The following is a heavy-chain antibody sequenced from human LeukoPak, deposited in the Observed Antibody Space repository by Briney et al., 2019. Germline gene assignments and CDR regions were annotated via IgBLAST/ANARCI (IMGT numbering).Heavy chain of an antibody. CDR2: INGDGTAT. J-gene: IGHJ4*02. CDR1: GFTFSGHW. V-gene: IGHV3-74*01. CDR3: AKDKWWGASDH. Sequence: GGSLRLACAASGFTFSGHWMHWVRQTPGKVLVWVADINGDGTATNYAGSVKGRFTISRDNAKNTLYLQMNTLRAEDTAVYYCAKDKWWGASDHWGQGSLVTVSS. D-gene: IGHD2-8*01.